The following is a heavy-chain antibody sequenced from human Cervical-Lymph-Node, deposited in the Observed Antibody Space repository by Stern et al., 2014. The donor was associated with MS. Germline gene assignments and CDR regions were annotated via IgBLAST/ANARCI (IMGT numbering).Heavy chain of an antibody. J-gene: IGHJ6*02. CDR1: GYTFSTYA. V-gene: IGHV7-4-1*02. CDR3: ARSFDFWSALYHYQYYGMDV. CDR2: INTNTGNP. D-gene: IGHD3-3*01. Sequence: QMQLVQSGSELKKPGASVKVSCKASGYTFSTYAMNWVRQAPGQGLEWMGWINTNTGNPTYAQGFTGRFVFSLDTSVSTTYLQINSLKAEDTAVYYCARSFDFWSALYHYQYYGMDVWGLGTTVTVSS.